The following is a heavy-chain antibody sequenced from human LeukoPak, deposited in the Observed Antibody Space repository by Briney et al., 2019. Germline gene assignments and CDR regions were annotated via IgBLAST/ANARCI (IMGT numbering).Heavy chain of an antibody. CDR2: VSHSGSP. CDR1: GGSFGSFSGYY. Sequence: SETLSLTCGVYGGSFGSFSGYYWSWIRQPPGKGLEWIGEVSHSGSPNYNPSLKSRLIISVDTSKNQISLKLSSVTAADTAVYFCAGGGDYSDSSPVSWGQGTLVTVSS. V-gene: IGHV4-34*01. J-gene: IGHJ5*02. D-gene: IGHD3-22*01. CDR3: AGGGDYSDSSPVS.